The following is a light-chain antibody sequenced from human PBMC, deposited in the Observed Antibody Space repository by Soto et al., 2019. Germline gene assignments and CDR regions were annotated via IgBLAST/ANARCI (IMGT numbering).Light chain of an antibody. J-gene: IGKJ4*01. CDR1: QGISTA. CDR2: DAS. V-gene: IGKV1D-13*01. CDR3: QQFHNYPLS. Sequence: AIQLTQSPSSLSASVGDRVTITCRASQGISTALAWYQQKPGKAPKVLIYDASSLQGGVPSRFSGSGSGTDFTLTINSLQPEDFASYYCQQFHNYPLSFGGGTKVDIK.